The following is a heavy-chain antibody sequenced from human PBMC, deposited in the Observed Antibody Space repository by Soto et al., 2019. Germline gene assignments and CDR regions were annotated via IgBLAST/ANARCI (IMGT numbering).Heavy chain of an antibody. D-gene: IGHD3-10*01. CDR2: IKQDGSEK. J-gene: IGHJ3*02. CDR1: GFTFSSYW. V-gene: IGHV3-7*01. CDR3: ASQRERKSGKDAFDI. Sequence: VGSVRLSCAASGFTFSSYWMSWVRQAPGKGLEWVANIKQDGSEKYYVDSVKGRFTISRDNAKNSLYLQMNSLRAEDTAVYYCASQRERKSGKDAFDIWGQGTMVTVSS.